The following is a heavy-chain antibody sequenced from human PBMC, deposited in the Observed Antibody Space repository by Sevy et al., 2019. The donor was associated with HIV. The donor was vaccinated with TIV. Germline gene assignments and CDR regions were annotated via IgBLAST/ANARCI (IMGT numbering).Heavy chain of an antibody. CDR2: VCFGGGTI. CDR3: AREGCTKAHHY. Sequence: GGSLRLSCAASGFTFSRYTMTWVRQAPGKGLEYVSTVCFGGGTIHYADSVKGRFTISRDNSKNTVYLQMNSLRAEDTAMYYCAREGCTKAHHYWGQGTLVTVSS. CDR1: GFTFSRYT. J-gene: IGHJ4*02. D-gene: IGHD2-8*01. V-gene: IGHV3-23*01.